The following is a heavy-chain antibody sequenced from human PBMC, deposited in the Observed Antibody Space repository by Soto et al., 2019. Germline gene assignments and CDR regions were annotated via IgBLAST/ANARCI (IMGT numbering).Heavy chain of an antibody. Sequence: PWGSLRLSCAASGFTSQDYAMHWVRQAPGKGLEWVSGIYWGSDRIGYADSVKGRFSTSRDNAKNSLYLQMNSLRVEDTALYYCTKDMTAGGADVWGKGTMVTVSS. CDR3: TKDMTAGGADV. D-gene: IGHD2-21*01. V-gene: IGHV3-9*02. J-gene: IGHJ6*04. CDR2: IYWGSDRI. CDR1: GFTSQDYA.